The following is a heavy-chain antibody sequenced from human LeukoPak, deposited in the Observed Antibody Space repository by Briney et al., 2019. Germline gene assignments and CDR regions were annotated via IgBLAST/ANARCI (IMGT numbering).Heavy chain of an antibody. V-gene: IGHV5-51*01. Sequence: GESLKISCQASGYSFTSYWIAWVRQMSRKGLEWMGIIYPGDSDTRYSPSFQGQVTISADKSISTAYLQWSSLKASDTAMYYCATYSSAATRWFDPWGQGTLVTVSS. J-gene: IGHJ5*02. D-gene: IGHD6-19*01. CDR1: GYSFTSYW. CDR2: IYPGDSDT. CDR3: ATYSSAATRWFDP.